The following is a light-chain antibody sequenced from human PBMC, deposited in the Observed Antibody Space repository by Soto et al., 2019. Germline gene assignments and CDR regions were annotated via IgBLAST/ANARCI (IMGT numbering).Light chain of an antibody. CDR1: ETVYSK. V-gene: IGKV3-15*01. J-gene: IGKJ3*01. Sequence: DIVMTQSPTTLSVSPGESATLSCRARETVYSKVAWYQQKLGQAPSLPIFDASTRATGIPNRFVGSGYGTTFTLTIRNLLSEYLAGYYCNQYSFWDRSTFGPGT. CDR2: DAS. CDR3: NQYSFWDRST.